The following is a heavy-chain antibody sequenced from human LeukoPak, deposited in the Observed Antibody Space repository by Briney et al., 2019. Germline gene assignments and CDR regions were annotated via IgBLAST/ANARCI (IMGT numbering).Heavy chain of an antibody. V-gene: IGHV4-59*01. Sequence: SETLSLTCTVSGGSISSYYWSWIRQPPGKGLEWIGYIYYSGSTNYNPSLKSRVTISVDTSKNQFSLKLSSVTAADTAVYYCARATSLEHRSFDYWGQGTLVTVSS. CDR1: GGSISSYY. J-gene: IGHJ4*02. CDR2: IYYSGST. D-gene: IGHD2-15*01. CDR3: ARATSLEHRSFDY.